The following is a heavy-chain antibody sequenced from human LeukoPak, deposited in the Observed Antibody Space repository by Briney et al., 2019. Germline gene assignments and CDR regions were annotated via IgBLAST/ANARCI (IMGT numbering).Heavy chain of an antibody. J-gene: IGHJ4*02. D-gene: IGHD3-3*01. V-gene: IGHV3-21*01. CDR3: ARDHRYDFWSGYYTY. CDR2: ISSSSSYI. Sequence: GGSLRLSCAASGFTFSSYSMNWVRQAPGKGLEWVSSISSSSSYIYYADSVKGRFTISRDNAKNSLYVQMNSLRAEDTAVYYCARDHRYDFWSGYYTYWGQGTLVTVSS. CDR1: GFTFSSYS.